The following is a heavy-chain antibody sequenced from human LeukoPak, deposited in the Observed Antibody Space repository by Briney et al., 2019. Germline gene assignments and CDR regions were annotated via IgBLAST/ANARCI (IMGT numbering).Heavy chain of an antibody. CDR1: GYTFTSYG. V-gene: IGHV1-18*01. CDR2: ISAYNGNT. Sequence: ASVKVSCKASGYTFTSYGISWVRQAPGQGLEWMGWISAYNGNTNYAQKLQGRVTMTTDTSTSTAYMELRSLRSDDTAVYYCARDQSLGYCSGGSCHAFDIWGQGTMVTVSS. J-gene: IGHJ3*02. CDR3: ARDQSLGYCSGGSCHAFDI. D-gene: IGHD2-15*01.